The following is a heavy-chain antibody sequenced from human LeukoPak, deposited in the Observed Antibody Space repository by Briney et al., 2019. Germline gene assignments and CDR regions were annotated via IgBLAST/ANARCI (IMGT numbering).Heavy chain of an antibody. J-gene: IGHJ4*02. V-gene: IGHV3-23*01. CDR2: ISGSGGST. Sequence: GGSLRLSCAASGFTFSSYSMNWVRQAPGKGLEWVSAISGSGGSTYYADSVKGRFTISRDNSKNTLYLQMNSLRAEDTAVYYCAKGRARGAGYYYIPPMDYWGQGTLVTVSS. CDR3: AKGRARGAGYYYIPPMDY. D-gene: IGHD3-9*01. CDR1: GFTFSSYS.